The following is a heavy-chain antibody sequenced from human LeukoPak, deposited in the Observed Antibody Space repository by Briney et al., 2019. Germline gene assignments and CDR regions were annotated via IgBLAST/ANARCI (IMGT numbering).Heavy chain of an antibody. V-gene: IGHV1-69*05. CDR1: GGTFSSYA. J-gene: IGHJ6*03. CDR3: ARAPYYYDSSGYSQGGYYYYYMDV. CDR2: SIPIFGTA. D-gene: IGHD3-22*01. Sequence: SVKVSCKASGGTFSSYAISWVRQAPGQGLEWRGGSIPIFGTANYAQKCQGRVTHTTDKSTSTAYMELSSLRSEDTAVYYCARAPYYYDSSGYSQGGYYYYYMDVWGKGTTVTVSS.